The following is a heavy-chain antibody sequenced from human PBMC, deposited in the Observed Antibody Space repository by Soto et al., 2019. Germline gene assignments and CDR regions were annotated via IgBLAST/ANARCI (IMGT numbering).Heavy chain of an antibody. CDR3: ARSEIYYDNSGYYYGDY. V-gene: IGHV1-3*01. D-gene: IGHD3-22*01. CDR1: GYTFTSYA. J-gene: IGHJ4*02. Sequence: ASVKVSCKASGYTFTSYAMHWVRQAPGQRLEWMGWINAGNGNTKYSQKFQGRVTITRDTSASTAYMELSSLRSEDTAVYYCARSEIYYDNSGYYYGDYWRQGTLVTVST. CDR2: INAGNGNT.